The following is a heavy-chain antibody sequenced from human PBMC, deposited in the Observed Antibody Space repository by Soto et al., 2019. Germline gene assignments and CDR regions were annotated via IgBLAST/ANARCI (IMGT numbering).Heavy chain of an antibody. D-gene: IGHD3-22*01. CDR2: ISGSGGST. J-gene: IGHJ4*02. CDR3: ANMDSSGYYGY. V-gene: IGHV3-23*01. Sequence: EVQLLESGGGLVQPGGSLRLSCAASGFTFSSYAMSWVRQAPGKGLEWVSAISGSGGSTYYADSVKGRFTISRDNSKNTLYLPMNSLRAEDTAVYYGANMDSSGYYGYWGQGTLVTVSS. CDR1: GFTFSSYA.